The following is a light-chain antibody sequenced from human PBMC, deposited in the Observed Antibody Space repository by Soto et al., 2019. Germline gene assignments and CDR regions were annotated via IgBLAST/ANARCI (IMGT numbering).Light chain of an antibody. CDR2: DAS. V-gene: IGKV4-1*01. CDR1: QSVLYSSNNKNY. Sequence: DIVMTQSPDSLAVSLGERATINCKSSQSVLYSSNNKNYLAWYQQKPGKAPKLLIYDASNLETGVPSRFSGSGSGTDFTFTISSLQPEDIATYYCQQYDNLPRTFGQGTKVDIK. CDR3: QQYDNLPRT. J-gene: IGKJ1*01.